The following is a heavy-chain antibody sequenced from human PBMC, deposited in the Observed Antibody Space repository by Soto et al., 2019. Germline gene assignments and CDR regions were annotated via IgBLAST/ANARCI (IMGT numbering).Heavy chain of an antibody. CDR1: GGSISSYY. D-gene: IGHD5-18*01. CDR2: IYYSGST. Sequence: SETLSLTCTVSGGSISSYYWSWIRQPPGKGLEWIGYIYYSGSTNYNPSLKSRVTISVDTSKNQFSLKLSPVTAADTAVYYCASGYSYGYFDYWGQGTLVTVS. J-gene: IGHJ4*02. CDR3: ASGYSYGYFDY. V-gene: IGHV4-59*01.